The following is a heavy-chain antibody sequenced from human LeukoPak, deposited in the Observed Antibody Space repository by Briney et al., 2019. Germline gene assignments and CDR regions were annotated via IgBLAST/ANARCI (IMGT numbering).Heavy chain of an antibody. J-gene: IGHJ4*02. CDR3: AGDPLAKEAAAGKGDY. Sequence: GGSLRLSCAASGFTFSSYSMNWVRQAPGKGLEWVSSISSSSSYIYYADSVKGRFTISRDNAKNSLYLQMNSLRAEDTAVYYCAGDPLAKEAAAGKGDYWGQGTLVTVSS. D-gene: IGHD6-13*01. CDR2: ISSSSSYI. CDR1: GFTFSSYS. V-gene: IGHV3-21*01.